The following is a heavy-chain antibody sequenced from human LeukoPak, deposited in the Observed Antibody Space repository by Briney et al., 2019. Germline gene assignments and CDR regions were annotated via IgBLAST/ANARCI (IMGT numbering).Heavy chain of an antibody. V-gene: IGHV3-21*01. D-gene: IGHD1-26*01. CDR3: AKVQSDIVGAVFFAFDG. CDR1: GFTFNSYS. J-gene: IGHJ3*01. CDR2: IIGSGTEM. Sequence: GGSLRLSCGVSGFTFNSYSMNWVRQAPGKGLECVASIIGSGTEMFYADSVKGRFTISRDNSKKSLYLQMNSLRVEDTAVYYCAKVQSDIVGAVFFAFDGWGQGTMVSVSS.